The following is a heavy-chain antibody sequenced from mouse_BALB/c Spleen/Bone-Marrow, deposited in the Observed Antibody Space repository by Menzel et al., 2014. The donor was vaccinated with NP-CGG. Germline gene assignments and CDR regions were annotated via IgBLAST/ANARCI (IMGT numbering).Heavy chain of an antibody. J-gene: IGHJ3*01. V-gene: IGHV7-1*02. CDR1: GFTFSDFY. Sequence: EVNLVESGGGLVQPGDSLRLSCATSGFTFSDFYMEWVRQPPGKRLEWIAASRNKAKYYTTEYSASVKGRFIVSRDTSQSVLYLQMNALRAEDTAIYYCARDVGYGNYFVYWGKGTLVTVPA. CDR3: ARDVGYGNYFVY. D-gene: IGHD2-10*02. CDR2: SRNKAKYYTT.